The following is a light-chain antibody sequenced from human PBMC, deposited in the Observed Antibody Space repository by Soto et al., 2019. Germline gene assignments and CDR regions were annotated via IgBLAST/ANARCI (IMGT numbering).Light chain of an antibody. V-gene: IGLV1-44*01. J-gene: IGLJ2*01. Sequence: QSVLTQPPSVSGTPGQRVSNSCAGSMSNFGINAVDWYHQLPGTAPKVLIYANNQRPSGVPDRFSGSKSGTSASLAIKGLQSDDEAHYYCAAWDDSLNGLVFGGGTKLTVL. CDR1: MSNFGINA. CDR3: AAWDDSLNGLV. CDR2: ANN.